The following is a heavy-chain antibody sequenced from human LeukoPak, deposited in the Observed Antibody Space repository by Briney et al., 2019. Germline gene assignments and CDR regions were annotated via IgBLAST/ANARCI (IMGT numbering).Heavy chain of an antibody. Sequence: PGGSLRLSCAASGFTFSSYSMNWVRQAPGKGLEWVSSISSSSSYIYYADSVKGRFTISRDNAKNSLYLQMNSLRAEDTAVYYCARGGYDILTVDAFDIWGQGTMVTVSS. CDR2: ISSSSSYI. J-gene: IGHJ3*02. CDR1: GFTFSSYS. CDR3: ARGGYDILTVDAFDI. D-gene: IGHD3-9*01. V-gene: IGHV3-21*01.